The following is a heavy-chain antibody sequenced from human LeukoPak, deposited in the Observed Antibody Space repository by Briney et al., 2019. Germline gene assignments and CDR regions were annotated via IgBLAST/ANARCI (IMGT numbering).Heavy chain of an antibody. V-gene: IGHV3-20*04. D-gene: IGHD4-17*01. Sequence: PGGSLRLSCAASGFTFDDYGMSWVRQAPGKGLEWVSGINWNGGSTGYADSVKGRFTISRDNAKNSLYLQMNSLRAEDTALYYCARVMTTVTAYYYCYMDVWGKGTTVTVSS. J-gene: IGHJ6*03. CDR1: GFTFDDYG. CDR2: INWNGGST. CDR3: ARVMTTVTAYYYCYMDV.